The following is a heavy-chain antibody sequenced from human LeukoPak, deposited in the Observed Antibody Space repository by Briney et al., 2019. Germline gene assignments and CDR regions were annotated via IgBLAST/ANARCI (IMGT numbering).Heavy chain of an antibody. CDR3: ASPNYYDSSGYYYFDY. D-gene: IGHD3-22*01. J-gene: IGHJ4*02. CDR1: GGTFSSYA. V-gene: IGHV1-69*13. Sequence: GASVKVSCKASGGTFSSYAISWVRQAPGQGLEWMGGIIPIFGTANYAQKFQGRVTITADESTSTAYMELSSLRPEDTAVYYCASPNYYDSSGYYYFDYWGQGTLVTVSS. CDR2: IIPIFGTA.